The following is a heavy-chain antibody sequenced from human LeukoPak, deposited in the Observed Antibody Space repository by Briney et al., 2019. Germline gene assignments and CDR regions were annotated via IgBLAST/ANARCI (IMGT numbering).Heavy chain of an antibody. D-gene: IGHD3-22*01. V-gene: IGHV3-21*01. CDR2: ISSSSSYI. Sequence: GGSLRLSCAASGFTFSSYSMNWVRQAPGKGLEWVSSISSSSSYIYYADSVKGRFTISRDNAKNSLYLQMNSLRAEDTAVYYCARARYSSGYYAYPDYWGQGTLVTVSS. J-gene: IGHJ4*02. CDR1: GFTFSSYS. CDR3: ARARYSSGYYAYPDY.